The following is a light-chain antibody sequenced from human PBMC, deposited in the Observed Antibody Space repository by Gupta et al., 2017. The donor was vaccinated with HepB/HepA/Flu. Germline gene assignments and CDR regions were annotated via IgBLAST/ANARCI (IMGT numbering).Light chain of an antibody. CDR3: QRRYKNHPYFT. J-gene: IGKJ3*01. CDR2: AAS. Sequence: DIQMTQSPSSLSASVGDRVTITCRASQSISKYLNWYQQKPGKAPKLLIYAASSLQRGGKSRCSGSGDGTDFTLTISSRQPEDFAAYYCQRRYKNHPYFTFGHGTKVDI. CDR1: QSISKY. V-gene: IGKV1-39*01.